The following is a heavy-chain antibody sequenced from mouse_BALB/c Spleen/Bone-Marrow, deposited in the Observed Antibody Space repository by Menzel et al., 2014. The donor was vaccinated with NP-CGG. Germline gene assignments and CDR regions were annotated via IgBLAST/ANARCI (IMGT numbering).Heavy chain of an antibody. CDR1: GFNIKDTY. D-gene: IGHD1-1*01. CDR2: IDPANGNT. J-gene: IGHJ2*01. CDR3: ARYYYGYYFDY. Sequence: VHVKQSGAELVKPGASVKLSCTASGFNIKDTYMHWVKQRPGQGLEWIGRIDPANGNTKYDPKFQGKATITADTSSNTAYLQLSSLTSEDTAVYYCARYYYGYYFDYWGQGTTLTVSS. V-gene: IGHV14-3*02.